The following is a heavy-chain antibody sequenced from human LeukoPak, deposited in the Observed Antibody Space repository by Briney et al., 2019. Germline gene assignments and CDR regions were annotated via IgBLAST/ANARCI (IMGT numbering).Heavy chain of an antibody. Sequence: PSETLSLTCTVSGGSISTYYWSWIRQPPGKGLEWIGYLYYNGRTNYNPSLKSRVTLSLDTSKNQFSLKLTSVTAADTAVYYCARQTGSGLFTLPGGQGTLVTVSS. CDR3: ARQTGSGLFTLP. D-gene: IGHD3/OR15-3a*01. CDR2: LYYNGRT. V-gene: IGHV4-59*08. J-gene: IGHJ4*02. CDR1: GGSISTYY.